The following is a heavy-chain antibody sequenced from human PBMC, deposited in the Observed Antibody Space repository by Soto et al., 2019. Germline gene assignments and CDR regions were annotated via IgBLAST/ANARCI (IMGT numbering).Heavy chain of an antibody. CDR3: ARDRIASGLRAMDV. V-gene: IGHV3-30-3*01. CDR1: GFTFSSHA. Sequence: QVQLLESGGGVVQRGKSLRLSCAASGFTFSSHAMHWVRQAPGKGLEWVAVISYNGNNNEYYADSVKGRFTISRDNSKSTLYLQMNSLRGEDTAIYFCARDRIASGLRAMDVWGQGTPVIVSS. D-gene: IGHD6-13*01. J-gene: IGHJ6*02. CDR2: ISYNGNNNE.